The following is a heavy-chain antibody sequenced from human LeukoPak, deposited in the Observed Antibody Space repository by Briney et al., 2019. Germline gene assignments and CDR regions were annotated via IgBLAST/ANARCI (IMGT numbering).Heavy chain of an antibody. CDR3: ARDDYGDYDRGRWFDP. Sequence: PSETLSLTCTVSGGSISSGGYYWSWIRQHPGKGLEWIGYIYYSGSTYYNPSLKSRVTISVDTPKNQFSLKLSSVTAADTAAYYCARDDYGDYDRGRWFDPWGQGTLVTVSS. J-gene: IGHJ5*02. CDR1: GGSISSGGYY. V-gene: IGHV4-31*03. CDR2: IYYSGST. D-gene: IGHD4-17*01.